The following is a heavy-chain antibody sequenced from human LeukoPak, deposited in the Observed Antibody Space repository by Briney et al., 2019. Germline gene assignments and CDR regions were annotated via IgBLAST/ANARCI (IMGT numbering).Heavy chain of an antibody. J-gene: IGHJ4*02. V-gene: IGHV4-59*12. D-gene: IGHD1-26*01. CDR3: ARDRSGSYFDY. Sequence: SETLSLTCTVSGGSISSYYWSWIRQPPGKGLEWIGYIYCSGSTNYNPSLKSRVTISVDTSKNQFSLQLNSVTPEDTAVYYCARDRSGSYFDYWGQGTLVTVSS. CDR2: IYCSGST. CDR1: GGSISSYY.